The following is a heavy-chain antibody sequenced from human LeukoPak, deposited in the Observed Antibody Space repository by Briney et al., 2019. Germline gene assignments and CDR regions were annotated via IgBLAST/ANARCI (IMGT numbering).Heavy chain of an antibody. Sequence: TSETLSLTCTVSGGSFSSYYWNWIRQPPGKGLEWMGYIYYSGSTNCNPSLKSRVTISVDTSKNQFSLKLSSVTAADTAVYYCARVDCSGGSCYSFDYWGQGTLVTVSS. D-gene: IGHD2-15*01. V-gene: IGHV4-59*01. CDR1: GGSFSSYY. CDR3: ARVDCSGGSCYSFDY. CDR2: IYYSGST. J-gene: IGHJ4*02.